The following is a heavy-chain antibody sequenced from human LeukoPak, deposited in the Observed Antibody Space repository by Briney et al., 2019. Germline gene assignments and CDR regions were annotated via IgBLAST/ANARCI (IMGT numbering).Heavy chain of an antibody. Sequence: GGSLRLSCAASGFTFSSYGMHWVRQAPGKGLEWVAVIWYDGSNKYYADSVKGRFTISRDNSKNTLYLQMNSLRAEDTAVYYCARDPAYYDSSGYYYGGALDIWGQGTMVTVSS. D-gene: IGHD3-22*01. J-gene: IGHJ3*02. CDR1: GFTFSSYG. CDR2: IWYDGSNK. CDR3: ARDPAYYDSSGYYYGGALDI. V-gene: IGHV3-33*01.